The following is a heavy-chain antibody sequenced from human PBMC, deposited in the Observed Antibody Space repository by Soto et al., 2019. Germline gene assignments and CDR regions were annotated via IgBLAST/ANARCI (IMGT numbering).Heavy chain of an antibody. Sequence: QVQLVQSGAAVKKPGSSVKVSCKASGGTFSSYAISWVRQAPGQGLEWMGGIIPIFGTANYAQKFQGRVTITADESTSTAYMELSSLRSEDTAVYYCARVGCSGGSCFDGMDVWGQGTTVTVSS. CDR1: GGTFSSYA. J-gene: IGHJ6*02. CDR2: IIPIFGTA. CDR3: ARVGCSGGSCFDGMDV. V-gene: IGHV1-69*12. D-gene: IGHD2-15*01.